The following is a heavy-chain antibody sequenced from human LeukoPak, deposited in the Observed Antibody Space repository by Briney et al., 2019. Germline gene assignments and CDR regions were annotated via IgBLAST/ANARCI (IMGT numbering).Heavy chain of an antibody. CDR1: GGTFSSYA. CDR3: AKDYRFSDPKSGLASDH. CDR2: IIPIFGTA. D-gene: IGHD3-16*02. V-gene: IGHV1-69*13. J-gene: IGHJ4*02. Sequence: SVKVSCKASGGTFSSYAISWVRQAPGQGLEWMGGIIPIFGTANYAQKFQGRVTITADESTSTAYMELSSLRSEDTAVYYCAKDYRFSDPKSGLASDHWGQGTLVTVSS.